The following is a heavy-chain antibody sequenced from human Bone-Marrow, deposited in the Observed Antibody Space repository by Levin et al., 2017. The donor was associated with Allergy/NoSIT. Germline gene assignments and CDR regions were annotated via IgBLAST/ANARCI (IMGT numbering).Heavy chain of an antibody. J-gene: IGHJ5*02. D-gene: IGHD4-11*01. CDR2: IYYSGST. Sequence: SCTVSGGSISSTSYYWGWIRQPPGKGLEWIGSIYYSGSTYYNPSLKSRVTISVDTSKTQFSLKLSSVTAADTAVYYCARHDGYSNYYWFDPWGQGTLVTVSS. CDR3: ARHDGYSNYYWFDP. V-gene: IGHV4-39*01. CDR1: GGSISSTSYY.